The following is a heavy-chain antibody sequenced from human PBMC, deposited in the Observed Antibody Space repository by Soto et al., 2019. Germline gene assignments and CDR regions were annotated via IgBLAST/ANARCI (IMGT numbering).Heavy chain of an antibody. CDR1: GFSLSTSGVG. D-gene: IGHD4-17*01. CDR3: ALLDDYRGNSCLDY. V-gene: IGHV2-5*02. J-gene: IGHJ4*02. Sequence: QITLKESGPTLVKPTQTLTLTCTFSGFSLSTSGVGVGWIRQPPGKALEWLALIYWDDDKRYSPSLKNRLTITKDTSKNQVVLTMTNMDPVDTATYYCALLDDYRGNSCLDYWGQGTLVSVSS. CDR2: IYWDDDK.